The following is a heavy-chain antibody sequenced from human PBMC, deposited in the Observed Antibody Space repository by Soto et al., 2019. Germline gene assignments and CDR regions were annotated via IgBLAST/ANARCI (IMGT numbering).Heavy chain of an antibody. Sequence: SLRLSCAASGFTFSDYYVSWIRQAPGKGLEWVSYIISSGSTIYYADSVKGRFTISRDNAKNSLYLQMNSLRAEDTAVYYCARDGVGRSGDPWGPVYYYGMDVGGQGTTVTVSS. J-gene: IGHJ6*02. D-gene: IGHD7-27*01. V-gene: IGHV3-11*01. CDR2: IISSGSTI. CDR3: ARDGVGRSGDPWGPVYYYGMDV. CDR1: GFTFSDYY.